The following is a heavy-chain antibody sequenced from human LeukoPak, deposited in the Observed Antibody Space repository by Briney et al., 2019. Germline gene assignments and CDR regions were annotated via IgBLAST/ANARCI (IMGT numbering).Heavy chain of an antibody. CDR3: AREPADY. Sequence: GASVKVSCKASGYTFTGYYMHWVRQAPGQGLECMGWINTNTGNPTYAQGFTGRFVFSLDTSVSTAYLQISSLKAEDTAVYYCAREPADYWGQGTLVTVSS. CDR2: INTNTGNP. CDR1: GYTFTGYY. J-gene: IGHJ4*02. V-gene: IGHV7-4-1*02.